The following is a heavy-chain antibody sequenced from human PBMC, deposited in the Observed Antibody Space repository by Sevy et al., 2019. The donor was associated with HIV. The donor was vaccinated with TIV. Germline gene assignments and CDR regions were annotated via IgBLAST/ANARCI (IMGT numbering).Heavy chain of an antibody. CDR1: GFTFSSYA. CDR3: AKADPSCSSTSCYYGAFDY. Sequence: GGSLRLSCAASGFTFSSYAMSRVRQAPGKGLEWVSAISGSGGRTYYADSVKGRFTISRDNSKNTLYLQMNSLRAEDTAVYYCAKADPSCSSTSCYYGAFDYWGQGTLVTVSS. D-gene: IGHD2-2*01. V-gene: IGHV3-23*01. CDR2: ISGSGGRT. J-gene: IGHJ4*02.